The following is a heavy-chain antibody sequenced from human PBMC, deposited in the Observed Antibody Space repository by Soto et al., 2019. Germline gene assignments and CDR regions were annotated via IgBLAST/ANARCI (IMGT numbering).Heavy chain of an antibody. CDR2: IWYDGSNK. J-gene: IGHJ4*02. D-gene: IGHD2-8*01. CDR3: ARDRDNGLDY. CDR1: GFTFSSHG. V-gene: IGHV3-33*01. Sequence: QVQLVESGGGVVQPGRSLRLSCAASGFTFSSHGRHWVRQAPGKGLEWVAVIWYDGSNKNYADSVKGRFTISRDNSKNTLYLQMNSLRAEDTAVYNCARDRDNGLDYWGQGTLVTVSS.